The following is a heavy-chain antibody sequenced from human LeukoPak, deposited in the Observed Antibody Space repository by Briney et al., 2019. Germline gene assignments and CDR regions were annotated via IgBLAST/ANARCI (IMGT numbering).Heavy chain of an antibody. CDR2: IDSCDSYT. CDR1: GYSYTNYW. CDR3: ARLVAIQNWFDP. J-gene: IGHJ5*02. V-gene: IGHV5-10-1*01. Sequence: GESLKISRMGSGYSYTNYWLSWVRPMPGKGLEWMGMIDSCDSYTNYRPSFQGHVTISADKSISTPYLPSISLQASHTPMYYCARLVAIQNWFDPWGEGTLVTVSS. D-gene: IGHD5-18*01.